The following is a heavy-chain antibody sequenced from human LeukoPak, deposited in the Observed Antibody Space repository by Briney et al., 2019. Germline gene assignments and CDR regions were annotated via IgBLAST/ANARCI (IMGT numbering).Heavy chain of an antibody. CDR2: ISYDGSNK. CDR3: SRSAYYDGSGNYYDY. J-gene: IGHJ4*02. Sequence: GGSLRLSCAASGFTFSSYAMHWVRQAPGKGLEWVAVISYDGSNKYYADSVKGRFTISRDNSKNTLYLQMNSLRAEDTAVYYCSRSAYYDGSGNYYDYWGQGTLVTVSS. CDR1: GFTFSSYA. D-gene: IGHD3-22*01. V-gene: IGHV3-30*04.